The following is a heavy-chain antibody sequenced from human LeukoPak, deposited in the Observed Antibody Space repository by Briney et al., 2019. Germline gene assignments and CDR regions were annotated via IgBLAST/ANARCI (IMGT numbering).Heavy chain of an antibody. CDR2: ISSSSSTI. V-gene: IGHV3-48*02. J-gene: IGHJ4*02. CDR1: GFTFSRYS. CDR3: ATNLAIHFDY. Sequence: GGSLRLSCAVSGFTFSRYSMNWVRQAPGKGLEWLSYISSSSSTIYYADSVKGRFTISRDNAKNSLYLQMDSLRDEDTAVYYCATNLAIHFDYWGQGTLVTVSS. D-gene: IGHD2-21*01.